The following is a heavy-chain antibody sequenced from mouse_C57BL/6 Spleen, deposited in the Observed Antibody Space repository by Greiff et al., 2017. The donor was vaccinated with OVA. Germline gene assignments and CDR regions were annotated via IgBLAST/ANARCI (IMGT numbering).Heavy chain of an antibody. CDR2: INPSSGYT. J-gene: IGHJ2*01. Sequence: QVQLKQSGAELARPGASVKMSCKASGYTFTSYTMHWVKQRPGQGLEWIGYINPSSGYTKYNQKFKDKATLTADKSSSKAYMQLSSLTSEDSAVYYCARLGGSSRDYWGQGTTLTVSS. V-gene: IGHV1-4*01. D-gene: IGHD1-1*01. CDR1: GYTFTSYT. CDR3: ARLGGSSRDY.